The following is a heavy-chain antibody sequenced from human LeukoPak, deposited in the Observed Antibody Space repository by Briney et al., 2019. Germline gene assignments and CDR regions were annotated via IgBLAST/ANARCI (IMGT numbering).Heavy chain of an antibody. J-gene: IGHJ5*02. CDR1: GGSFSGYY. D-gene: IGHD5-12*01. Sequence: PSETLSLTCAVYGGSFSGYYWSWIRQPPGKGLEWIGEINHSGSTNYNPSLKSRVTISVDTSKNQFSLKLSSVTAADTAVYYCARGQTGDRGYESPQARINWFDPWGQGTLVTVSS. CDR2: INHSGST. V-gene: IGHV4-34*01. CDR3: ARGQTGDRGYESPQARINWFDP.